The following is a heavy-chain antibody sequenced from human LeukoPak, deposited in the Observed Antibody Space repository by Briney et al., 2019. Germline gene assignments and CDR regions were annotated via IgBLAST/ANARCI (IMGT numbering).Heavy chain of an antibody. CDR3: AREPVTGTSNFFDS. Sequence: SETQSLTCTVSGGSISTYYWSWIRQPAGKGLEWIGRMYTSGNTNYNPSLKSRVTMSVDTSKKQFSLRLSSVTAADTAVYYCAREPVTGTSNFFDSWGQGTLVTVSS. V-gene: IGHV4-4*07. D-gene: IGHD6-19*01. CDR2: MYTSGNT. CDR1: GGSISTYY. J-gene: IGHJ4*02.